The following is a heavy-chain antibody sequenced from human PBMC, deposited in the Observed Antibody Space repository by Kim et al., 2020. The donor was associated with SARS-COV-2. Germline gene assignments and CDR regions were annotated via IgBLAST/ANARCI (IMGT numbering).Heavy chain of an antibody. CDR3: AKVPKIYIAAAGKGLDY. Sequence: GGSLRLSCAASGFTFSSYAMSWVRQAPGKGLEWVSAISGSGGSTYYADSVKGRFTISRDNSKNTLYLQMNSLRAEDTAVYYCAKVPKIYIAAAGKGLDYWGQGTLVTVSS. J-gene: IGHJ4*02. CDR2: ISGSGGST. CDR1: GFTFSSYA. V-gene: IGHV3-23*01. D-gene: IGHD6-13*01.